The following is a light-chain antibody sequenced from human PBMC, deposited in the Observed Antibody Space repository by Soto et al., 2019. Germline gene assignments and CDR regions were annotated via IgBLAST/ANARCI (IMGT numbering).Light chain of an antibody. J-gene: IGKJ2*01. CDR1: QGGSCEY. V-gene: IGKV3-20*01. CDR3: QQHFSPPRT. Sequence: EIVLTQSPCTLSLSPGERATFSCRASQGGSCEYVAWYQHKPGQAPRLLICGASRRATGIPDRFSCSGSGTDCSLTISRLEPADCAVYYCQQHFSPPRTFGQGTTLAI. CDR2: GAS.